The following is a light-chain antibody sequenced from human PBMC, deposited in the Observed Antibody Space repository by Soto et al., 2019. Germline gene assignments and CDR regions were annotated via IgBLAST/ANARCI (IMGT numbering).Light chain of an antibody. CDR3: AAWDDSLSGLV. CDR1: SSNIGSNY. V-gene: IGLV1-47*01. Sequence: QSVLTQPPSASGTPGQRVTISCSGSSSNIGSNYVYWYQQLPGTAPKLLIYRNNQRPSGVPDRFSGSKSGTSASLVISGLRSEDEADYYCAAWDDSLSGLVFGGGTKVTVL. CDR2: RNN. J-gene: IGLJ3*02.